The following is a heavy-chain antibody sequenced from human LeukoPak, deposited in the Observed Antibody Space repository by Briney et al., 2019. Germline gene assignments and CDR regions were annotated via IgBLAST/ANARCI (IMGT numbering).Heavy chain of an antibody. J-gene: IGHJ6*03. CDR2: IYPSGGST. D-gene: IGHD3-10*01. CDR1: GYTFTTYA. Sequence: GASVKVSCKASGYTFTTYAMNWVRQAPGQGLEWMGMIYPSGGSTRNAQKFQGRVTMTTDTSTSTAYMELRSLRSDDTAVYYCARSGSGYYYYYMDVWGKGTTVTISS. CDR3: ARSGSGYYYYYMDV. V-gene: IGHV1-46*01.